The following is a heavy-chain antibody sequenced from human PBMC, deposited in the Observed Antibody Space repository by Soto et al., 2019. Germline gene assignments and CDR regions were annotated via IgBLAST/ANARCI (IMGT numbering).Heavy chain of an antibody. Sequence: SDTLSLTCTVSGGSISSSSYYWGWIRQPPGKGLEWIGSIYYSGSTYYNPSLKSRVTISVDTSKNQFSLKLSSVTAADTAVYYCARRFYGDYKPYYYYYGMDVWGQGTTVTVSS. CDR3: ARRFYGDYKPYYYYYGMDV. CDR1: GGSISSSSYY. D-gene: IGHD4-17*01. V-gene: IGHV4-39*01. CDR2: IYYSGST. J-gene: IGHJ6*02.